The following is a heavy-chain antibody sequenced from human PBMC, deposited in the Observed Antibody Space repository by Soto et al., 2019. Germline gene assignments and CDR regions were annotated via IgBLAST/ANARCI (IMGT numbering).Heavy chain of an antibody. CDR2: IYYIGST. CDR3: ARGGIAAAAPPDY. J-gene: IGHJ4*02. D-gene: IGHD6-13*01. CDR1: GGSISSGGYY. Sequence: QVQLQESGPGLVKPSQTLSLTCTVSGGSISSGGYYWSWIRQHPGKGLEWIGYIYYIGSTYYSPSLKSRVTISVDTSKTQFSLKLSSVPAADTGVYYCARGGIAAAAPPDYWGQGTLVTVSS. V-gene: IGHV4-31*03.